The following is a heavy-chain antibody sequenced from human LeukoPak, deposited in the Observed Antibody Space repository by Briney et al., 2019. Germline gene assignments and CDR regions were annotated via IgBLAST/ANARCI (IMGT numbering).Heavy chain of an antibody. CDR3: ARVGYYYYYMDV. V-gene: IGHV3-53*01. J-gene: IGHJ6*03. Sequence: GGSLRLSCAASGFTVSSNYMSWVRQAPGKGLEWVSVIYSGGSTYYADSVKGRFTISRDNSKNTLYLQMNSLGAEDTAVYYCARVGYYYYYMDVWGKGTTVTISS. CDR1: GFTVSSNY. CDR2: IYSGGST.